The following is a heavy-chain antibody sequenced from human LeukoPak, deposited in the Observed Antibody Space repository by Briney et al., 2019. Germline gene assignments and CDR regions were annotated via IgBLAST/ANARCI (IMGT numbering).Heavy chain of an antibody. CDR3: ARLTARRGTLDY. Sequence: HPGGSLRPSCAASGFTFSGYSMNWVRQAPGKGLEWVSYFSSDSGTIYYADSVKGRFTISRDNAKMSVLLQMNSLRADDTAVYYCARLTARRGTLDYWGQGTLVTVSS. J-gene: IGHJ4*02. V-gene: IGHV3-48*04. D-gene: IGHD6-6*01. CDR2: FSSDSGTI. CDR1: GFTFSGYS.